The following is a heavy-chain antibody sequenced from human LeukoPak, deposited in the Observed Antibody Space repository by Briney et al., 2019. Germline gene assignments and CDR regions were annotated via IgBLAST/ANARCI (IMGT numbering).Heavy chain of an antibody. D-gene: IGHD6-13*01. Sequence: ASVKLSCKASGYTFTGYYMHWVRQAPGQGLEWMGWINPNSGGTNYAQKFQGRVTMTRDTSISTAYMELSRLRSDDTAVYYCARDRGSSWYLYYWGQGTLVTVSS. CDR3: ARDRGSSWYLYY. J-gene: IGHJ4*02. CDR1: GYTFTGYY. V-gene: IGHV1-2*02. CDR2: INPNSGGT.